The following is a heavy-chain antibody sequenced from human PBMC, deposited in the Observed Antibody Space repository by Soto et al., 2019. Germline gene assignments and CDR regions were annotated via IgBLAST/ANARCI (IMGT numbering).Heavy chain of an antibody. CDR1: GFTFSSYG. CDR3: ARGDFWSGYYVDY. D-gene: IGHD3-3*01. V-gene: IGHV3-33*01. Sequence: GGSLRLSCAASGFTFSSYGMHWVRQSPGKGLEWVAVIWYDGSNKYYADSVKGRFTISRDNSKNTLYLQMNSLRAEDTAVYYCARGDFWSGYYVDYWGQGTLVTVSS. J-gene: IGHJ4*02. CDR2: IWYDGSNK.